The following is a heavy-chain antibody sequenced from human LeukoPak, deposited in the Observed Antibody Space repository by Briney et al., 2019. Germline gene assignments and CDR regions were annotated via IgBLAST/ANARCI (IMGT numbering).Heavy chain of an antibody. CDR3: ARDSGDDIVVVAGPNDYGMDV. Sequence: PGGSLRLSCAASGFTVSSNYMSWVRQAPGKGLEWVSVIYSGGSTYYADSVKGRFTISRDNSKNTLYLQVSSLRSEDTAVYYCARDSGDDIVVVAGPNDYGMDVWGQGTTVTVSS. CDR2: IYSGGST. V-gene: IGHV3-53*05. J-gene: IGHJ6*02. D-gene: IGHD2-2*01. CDR1: GFTVSSNY.